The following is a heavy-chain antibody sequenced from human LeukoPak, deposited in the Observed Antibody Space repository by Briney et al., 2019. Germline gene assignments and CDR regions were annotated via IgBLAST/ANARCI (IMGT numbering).Heavy chain of an antibody. CDR3: ARADIIVVAGATPVGSAFEY. CDR1: GYTFISYG. V-gene: IGHV1-18*01. J-gene: IGHJ4*02. D-gene: IGHD2-15*01. Sequence: ASVKVSCKTSGYTFISYGISWLRQAPGQGIEWMGWISANKGDTEYAQNFQGRLTVTRDTSTSTAYMELKRLKSDDTAVYYCARADIIVVAGATPVGSAFEYWGQGTLITVS. CDR2: ISANKGDT.